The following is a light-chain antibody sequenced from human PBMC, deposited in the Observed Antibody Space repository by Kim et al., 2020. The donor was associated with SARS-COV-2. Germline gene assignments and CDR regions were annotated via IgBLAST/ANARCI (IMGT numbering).Light chain of an antibody. CDR3: LQDYNYPYT. V-gene: IGKV1-6*01. J-gene: IGKJ2*01. CDR1: QEIIND. Sequence: STSIRERGTTTWRATQEIINDLGWYQQKPGKAPEPLIFAASSLQSGVPSRFAGSGSGTDFTLTISSLQPEDFATYFCLQDYNYPYTFGQGTKLEI. CDR2: AAS.